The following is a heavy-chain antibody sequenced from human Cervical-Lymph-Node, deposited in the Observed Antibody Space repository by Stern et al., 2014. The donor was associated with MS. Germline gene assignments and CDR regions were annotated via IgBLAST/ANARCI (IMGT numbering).Heavy chain of an antibody. CDR3: ARQTTAWASDV. J-gene: IGHJ4*02. Sequence: EMQLVESGAELIRPGESLKISCKGSGFKFSIYWIAWVRQMPGKGLEWMGIIYPGDSETRYSPSCQGQVTMSADKSTSTAYLQWSSLNASDTAMYFCARQTTAWASDVWGQGTLVTVSS. V-gene: IGHV5-51*01. CDR1: GFKFSIYW. D-gene: IGHD1-14*01. CDR2: IYPGDSET.